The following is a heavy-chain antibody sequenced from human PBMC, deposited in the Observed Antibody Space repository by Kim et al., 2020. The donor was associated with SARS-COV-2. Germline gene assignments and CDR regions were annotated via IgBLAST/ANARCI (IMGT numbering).Heavy chain of an antibody. J-gene: IGHJ4*01. Sequence: GGSLRLSCAASGFTFRTHSMYWVRQAPGKGPEWVAFIVFDGSQQYYADSVKGRFTISRDNSRNTVSLQMNNLRPEDTAVYYCGKVLDYWGQGVRVTVSS. V-gene: IGHV3-30*02. CDR1: GFTFRTHS. CDR3: GKVLDY. CDR2: IVFDGSQQ.